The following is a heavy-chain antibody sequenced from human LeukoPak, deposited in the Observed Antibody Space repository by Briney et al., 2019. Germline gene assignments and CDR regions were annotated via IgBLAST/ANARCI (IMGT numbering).Heavy chain of an antibody. CDR3: ARSREPGRDGDY. D-gene: IGHD5-24*01. J-gene: IGHJ4*02. V-gene: IGHV3-30*03. CDR1: GFTFSRYG. Sequence: GGSLRLSCAASGFTFSRYGMHWVRQAPGKGLEWVAVISYDGSNKYYVDSVKGRFTLSRDNAKNTLYLQMNSLRADDTAVYYCARSREPGRDGDYWGQGTLVTVSS. CDR2: ISYDGSNK.